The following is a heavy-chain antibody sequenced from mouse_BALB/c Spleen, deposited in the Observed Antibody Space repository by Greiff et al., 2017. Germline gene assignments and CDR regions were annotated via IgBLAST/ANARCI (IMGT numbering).Heavy chain of an antibody. D-gene: IGHD2-10*02. J-gene: IGHJ2*01. CDR2: INPSTGYT. CDR3: ARKGYGNRGYFDY. V-gene: IGHV1S26*01. CDR1: GFNIKDTY. Sequence: QVQLQQSGAELVKPGASVKLSCTASGFNIKDTYMHWVKQRPGQGLEWIGYINPSTGYTEYNQKFKDKATLTADKSSSTAYMQLSSLTSEDSAVYYCARKGYGNRGYFDYWGQGTTLTVSS.